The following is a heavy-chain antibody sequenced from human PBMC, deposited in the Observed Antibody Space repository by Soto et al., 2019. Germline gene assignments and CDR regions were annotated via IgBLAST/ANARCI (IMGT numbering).Heavy chain of an antibody. V-gene: IGHV1-2*02. Sequence: QVQLVQSGAEVKKPGASVKVSCRPSGYTFTAYYIHWVRQAPGRGLEWMGWVDPNSGGTRDAQNFQGSVTISRDTSLSTDYMELTGLRTDGTALYYSARDNYAALEYWGQATRATCSS. CDR3: ARDNYAALEY. J-gene: IGHJ4*02. CDR2: VDPNSGGT. D-gene: IGHD3-16*01. CDR1: GYTFTAYY.